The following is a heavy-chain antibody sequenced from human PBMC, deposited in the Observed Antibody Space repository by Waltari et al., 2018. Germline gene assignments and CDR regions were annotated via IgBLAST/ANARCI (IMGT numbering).Heavy chain of an antibody. CDR2: ISAYNGNT. V-gene: IGHV1-18*01. CDR1: GYTFTSYG. J-gene: IGHJ6*02. Sequence: QVQLVQSGAEVKKPGASVKVSCKASGYTFTSYGISCVRQPTGQGREWMGWISAYNGNTTYAQKLQGRVTMTTDTSTSTAYMELRSLRSDDTAVYYCARERGSVTTYYYYGMDVWGQGTTVTVSS. D-gene: IGHD4-17*01. CDR3: ARERGSVTTYYYYGMDV.